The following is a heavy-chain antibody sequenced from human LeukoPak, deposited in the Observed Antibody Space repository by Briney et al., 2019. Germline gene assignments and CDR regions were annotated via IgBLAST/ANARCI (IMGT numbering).Heavy chain of an antibody. D-gene: IGHD6-19*01. CDR2: ISSSGSTI. J-gene: IGHJ5*02. Sequence: GGSLRLSCAASGFTFSDYYMSWIRQAPGKGLEWVSYISSSGSTIYYADSVKGRFTISRDNAKNSLYLQMNSLRAEDTAVYYCARHEHQWLDWFDPWGQGTLVTVSS. CDR3: ARHEHQWLDWFDP. V-gene: IGHV3-11*04. CDR1: GFTFSDYY.